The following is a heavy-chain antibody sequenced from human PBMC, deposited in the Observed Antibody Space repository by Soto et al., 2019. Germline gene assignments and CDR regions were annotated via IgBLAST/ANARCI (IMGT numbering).Heavy chain of an antibody. J-gene: IGHJ4*02. Sequence: SQTLSLTCAISGDSVSSNSAAWNWIRQSPSRGLEWLGRTYYRSKWYNDYAVSVKSRITINPDTSKNQFSLQLNSVTPEDTAVYYCSTLPFYYESRPTEYVDYWGQGALVTVSS. V-gene: IGHV6-1*01. CDR2: TYYRSKWYN. CDR3: STLPFYYESRPTEYVDY. D-gene: IGHD3-22*01. CDR1: GDSVSSNSAA.